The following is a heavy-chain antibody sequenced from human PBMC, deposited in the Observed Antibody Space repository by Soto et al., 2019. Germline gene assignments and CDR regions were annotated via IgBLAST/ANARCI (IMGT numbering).Heavy chain of an antibody. J-gene: IGHJ4*02. CDR2: ISSTTNYI. Sequence: GGALRLSYAASGFAFTRYSMKWCRQGPGKGLEWVSSISSTTNYIYYGDSMKGRFTISRDNAKNSLYLEMNSLRAEDTAVYYCARESEDLTSNFDYWGQGTLVTVSS. V-gene: IGHV3-21*06. CDR1: GFAFTRYS. CDR3: ARESEDLTSNFDY.